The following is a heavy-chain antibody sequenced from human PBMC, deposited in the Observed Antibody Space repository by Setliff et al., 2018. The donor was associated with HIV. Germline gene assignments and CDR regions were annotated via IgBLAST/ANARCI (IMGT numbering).Heavy chain of an antibody. CDR2: VDPKDGET. Sequence: ASVKVSCKASGYAFRDYYINWVQQAPGKGLEWMGRVDPKDGETMYAQKFQGRVTITADRSTNTAYMDLSSLSSDDTAVYYCASVNSGSYVGPLDFWGQGTMVTVSS. CDR3: ASVNSGSYVGPLDF. J-gene: IGHJ3*01. CDR1: GYAFRDYY. V-gene: IGHV1-69-2*01. D-gene: IGHD1-26*01.